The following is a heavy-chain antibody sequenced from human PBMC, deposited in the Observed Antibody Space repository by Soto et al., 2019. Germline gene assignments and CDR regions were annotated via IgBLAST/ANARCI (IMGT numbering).Heavy chain of an antibody. Sequence: QVQLQESGPGLVKPSQTLSLTCTVSGGSISSGGYYWSWIRQHPGKGLEWIGYIYYSGSTYYNPSLKSRVTMSVDPPKNQFARPLSSVTAADTAVYYCARVWGGDCHYGMDVWGQGTTVTVSS. CDR1: GGSISSGGYY. D-gene: IGHD2-21*02. CDR2: IYYSGST. J-gene: IGHJ6*02. V-gene: IGHV4-31*03. CDR3: ARVWGGDCHYGMDV.